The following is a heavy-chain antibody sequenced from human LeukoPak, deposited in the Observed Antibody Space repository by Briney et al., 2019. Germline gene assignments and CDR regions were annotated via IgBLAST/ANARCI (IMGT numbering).Heavy chain of an antibody. J-gene: IGHJ5*02. Sequence: PSETLSLACTVSGDSISSGDYYWSWIRQPPGKRLEWIGYIYYSGSTNYSGYTNYNPSLKSRVTISIDTSKNQFSLNLSSVTAADTAVYYCARSIRGGWFDPWGQGTLVTVSS. CDR2: IYYSGST. D-gene: IGHD3-10*01. CDR1: GDSISSGDYY. CDR3: ARSIRGGWFDP. V-gene: IGHV4-61*08.